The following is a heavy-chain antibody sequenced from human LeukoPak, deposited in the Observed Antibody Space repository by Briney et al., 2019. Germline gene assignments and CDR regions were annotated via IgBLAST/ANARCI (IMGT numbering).Heavy chain of an antibody. CDR2: ISAYNGNT. D-gene: IGHD3-10*01. CDR3: ARSSLLWFGDPHFDF. Sequence: ASVKVSCKASGYTFTSYGISWVRQAPGQGLEWMGWISAYNGNTNYAQKLQGRVTMTTDTSTSTAYMELRSLRSDDTAVYYCARSSLLWFGDPHFDFWGQGTLVTVSS. CDR1: GYTFTSYG. J-gene: IGHJ4*02. V-gene: IGHV1-18*01.